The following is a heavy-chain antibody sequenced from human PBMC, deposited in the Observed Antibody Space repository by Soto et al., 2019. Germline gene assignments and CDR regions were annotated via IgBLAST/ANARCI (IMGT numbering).Heavy chain of an antibody. CDR2: ISSSSSYI. D-gene: IGHD2-15*01. CDR1: GFTFSSYS. V-gene: IGHV3-21*01. Sequence: GGSLRLSCAASGFTFSSYSMNWVRQAPGKGLEWVSSISSSSSYIYYADSVKGRFTISRDNAKNSLYLQMNSLRAEDTAVYYCARDRGCSGGSCYNYYGMDVWGQGTTVTVSS. J-gene: IGHJ6*02. CDR3: ARDRGCSGGSCYNYYGMDV.